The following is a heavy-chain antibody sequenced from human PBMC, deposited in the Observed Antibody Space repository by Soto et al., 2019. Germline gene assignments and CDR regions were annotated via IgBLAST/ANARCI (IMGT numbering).Heavy chain of an antibody. J-gene: IGHJ6*02. Sequence: QVQLVESGGGVVQPGRSLRLSCAASGFTFSSYAIHWVRQAPGKGLEWVAVISYDGSNKSYADSVKGRFTITRDNSKNTLYLQMNSLRGEDTAVYYYARVSYYGSGSYYMYYYYDGMDVWGQGTTVTVSS. CDR1: GFTFSSYA. D-gene: IGHD3-10*01. V-gene: IGHV3-30-3*01. CDR2: ISYDGSNK. CDR3: ARVSYYGSGSYYMYYYYDGMDV.